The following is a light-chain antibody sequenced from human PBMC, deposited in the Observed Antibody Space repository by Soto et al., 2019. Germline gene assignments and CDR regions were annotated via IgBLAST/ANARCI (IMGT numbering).Light chain of an antibody. CDR1: QSIRIY. CDR2: GTS. J-gene: IGKJ2*01. Sequence: DIQMTQSPSSLSASVGDRVTITCRASQSIRIYLNWYQQKPGKAPKVLIYGTSTLQSGVPSRFSGSGFGTEFTLTISSLQPEDFATYYCQQYYTTPTFGQGTKLEI. V-gene: IGKV1-39*01. CDR3: QQYYTTPT.